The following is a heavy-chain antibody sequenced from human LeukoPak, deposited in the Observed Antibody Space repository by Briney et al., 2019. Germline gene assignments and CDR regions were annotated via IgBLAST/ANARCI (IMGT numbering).Heavy chain of an antibody. Sequence: PGGSLRLSCAASGFTSSSYEMNWVRQAPGQGLEWVSYISSSGSTISYATSVKGRFTISRDNAKNALYLQMNSLRAEDTAVYYWARVGTAEGTLEDYWGQGTLVTVSS. CDR1: GFTSSSYE. V-gene: IGHV3-48*03. CDR3: ARVGTAEGTLEDY. J-gene: IGHJ4*02. D-gene: IGHD6-13*01. CDR2: ISSSGSTI.